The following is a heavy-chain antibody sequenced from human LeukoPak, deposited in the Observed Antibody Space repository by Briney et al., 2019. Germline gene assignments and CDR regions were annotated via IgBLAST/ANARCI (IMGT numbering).Heavy chain of an antibody. CDR3: AKNRGITTASFDS. V-gene: IGHV3-23*01. J-gene: IGHJ4*02. Sequence: GGSLSLSCAASGFTFSSYAVSWVRQAPGKGLEWVSSISSGGSAHYADSVKGRFTISGDNSKDTLYLQMTSLRAEDTALYYCAKNRGITTASFDSWGQGTLVTVSS. D-gene: IGHD3-22*01. CDR1: GFTFSSYA. CDR2: ISSGGSA.